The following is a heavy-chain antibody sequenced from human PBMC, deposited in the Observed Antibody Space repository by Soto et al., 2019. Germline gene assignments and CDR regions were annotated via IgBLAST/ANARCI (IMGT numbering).Heavy chain of an antibody. D-gene: IGHD6-19*01. J-gene: IGHJ4*02. Sequence: EVQLLESGGGLVQPGGSLRLSCAASGFTFSSYAMRWVRQAPGKGLEWVSAISGSGGSTYYADSVKGRFTISRDNSKNTLYLQMNSLRAEDTAVYYCAKDEYSSGWGRHFDYWGQGTLVTVSS. CDR1: GFTFSSYA. V-gene: IGHV3-23*01. CDR2: ISGSGGST. CDR3: AKDEYSSGWGRHFDY.